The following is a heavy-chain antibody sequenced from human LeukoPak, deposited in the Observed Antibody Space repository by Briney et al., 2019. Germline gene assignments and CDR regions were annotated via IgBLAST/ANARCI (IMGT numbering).Heavy chain of an antibody. D-gene: IGHD1-14*01. CDR3: ATEPLYYYYMDV. CDR2: ISSSSSTI. V-gene: IGHV3-48*01. Sequence: GGSLRLSCAASGFSISNYNMNWVRQAPGKGLEWLSSISSSSSTIFYADSVRGRLTISRDNAKNSLFLQMNSLRAEDTAVYYCATEPLYYYYMDVWGKGTTVTVSS. CDR1: GFSISNYN. J-gene: IGHJ6*03.